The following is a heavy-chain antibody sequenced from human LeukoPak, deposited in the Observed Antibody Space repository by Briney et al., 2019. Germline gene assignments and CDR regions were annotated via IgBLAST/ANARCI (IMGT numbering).Heavy chain of an antibody. CDR1: GGTFSGYA. CDR3: ARSAGPVVVAGSSGFGYVNTPSYYYYMDV. CDR2: IIAIFCTA. Sequence: SVKVSCKASGGTFSGYAISWVRQAPGQGREWMGGIIAIFCTANYAQKFHGRVTITADESTRTAYMELSSLRSEDTDVYYCARSAGPVVVAGSSGFGYVNTPSYYYYMDVWGKGTTVTVSS. V-gene: IGHV1-69*13. J-gene: IGHJ6*03. D-gene: IGHD6-19*01.